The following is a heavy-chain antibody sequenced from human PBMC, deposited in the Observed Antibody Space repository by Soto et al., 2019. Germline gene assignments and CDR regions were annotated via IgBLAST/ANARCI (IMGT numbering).Heavy chain of an antibody. J-gene: IGHJ4*02. D-gene: IGHD3-10*01. CDR3: AKDVTMVRGVIRGPFDY. CDR1: GFTFDDYA. V-gene: IGHV3-9*01. Sequence: GGSLRLSCAASGFTFDDYAMHWVRQAPGKGLEWVSGISWNSGSIGYADSVKGRFTISRDNAKNSLYLQMNSLRAEDTALYYCAKDVTMVRGVIRGPFDYWGQGTLVTVSS. CDR2: ISWNSGSI.